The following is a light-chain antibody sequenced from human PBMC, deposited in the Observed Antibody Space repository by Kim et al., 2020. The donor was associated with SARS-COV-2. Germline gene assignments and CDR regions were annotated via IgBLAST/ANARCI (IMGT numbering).Light chain of an antibody. J-gene: IGLJ2*01. CDR1: SSNIGNHN. V-gene: IGLV1-51*01. CDR3: GTWDGSLTAVL. CDR2: DNN. Sequence: QSVLTQPPSVSAAPGQKVTISCSGSSSNIGNHNVSWYRQLPGTAPKLLIYDNNKRPSGIPDRFSGSKSGTSATLGITGLQTGDEADYHCGTWDGSLTAVLFGGGTQLTVL.